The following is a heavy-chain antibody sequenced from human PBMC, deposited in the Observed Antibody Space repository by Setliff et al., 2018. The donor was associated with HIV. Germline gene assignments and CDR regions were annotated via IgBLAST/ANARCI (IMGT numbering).Heavy chain of an antibody. J-gene: IGHJ4*02. CDR3: ARREGAGKFDY. CDR1: GGSISGYY. CDR2: IYTSGST. Sequence: PSETLSLTCTVSGGSISGYYWSWIRQPPGKGLEWIGYIYTSGSTNYNPSLKSRVTMSVDTSKNQFSLKLSSVTAADTAVYYCARREGAGKFDYWGQGTLVTV. V-gene: IGHV4-4*09.